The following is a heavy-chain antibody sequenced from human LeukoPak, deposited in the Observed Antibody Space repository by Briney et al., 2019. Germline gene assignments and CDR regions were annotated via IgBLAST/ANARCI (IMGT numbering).Heavy chain of an antibody. D-gene: IGHD6-19*01. CDR3: ARYSSGWYPIPLDC. CDR2: ISAYNGNT. CDR1: GYTFTSYG. Sequence: ASVKVSCKASGYTFTSYGISWVRQAPGQGLEWMGWISAYNGNTNYAQKLQGRVTMTTDTSTSTAYMELRSLRSDDTAVYYCARYSSGWYPIPLDCWGQGTLVTVSS. J-gene: IGHJ4*02. V-gene: IGHV1-18*01.